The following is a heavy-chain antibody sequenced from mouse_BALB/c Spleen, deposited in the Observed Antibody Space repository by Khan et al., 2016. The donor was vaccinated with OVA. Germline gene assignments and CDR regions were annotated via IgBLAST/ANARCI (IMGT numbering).Heavy chain of an antibody. Sequence: VQLQESGTELARPRASVKLSCKASGYTFTDYYITWVKQRTGQDLEWIGEIFPRSGNTYFNEKFKVKATLTADQSSNTAYMQLSSLTSEDSAVYFCARMDTTSLDYWGQGTSLTVSS. CDR2: IFPRSGNT. CDR3: ARMDTTSLDY. V-gene: IGHV1-77*01. CDR1: GYTFTDYY. D-gene: IGHD2-3*01. J-gene: IGHJ2*02.